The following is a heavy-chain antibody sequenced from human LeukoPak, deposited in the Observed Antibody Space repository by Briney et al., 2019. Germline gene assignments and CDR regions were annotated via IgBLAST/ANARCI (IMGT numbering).Heavy chain of an antibody. V-gene: IGHV4-34*01. J-gene: IGHJ4*02. CDR1: GGSFSGYY. Sequence: NPSETLSLTCAVYGGSFSGYYWSWIRQPPGKGLEWFGEINHSGSTNYNPSLKSRVTISVDTSKNQFSLKLSSVTAADTAAYYCARMAVAGSYWGQGTLVTVSS. CDR2: INHSGST. CDR3: ARMAVAGSY. D-gene: IGHD6-19*01.